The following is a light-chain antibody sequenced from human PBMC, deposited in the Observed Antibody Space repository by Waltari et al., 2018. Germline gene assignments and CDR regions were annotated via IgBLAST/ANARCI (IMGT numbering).Light chain of an antibody. CDR1: SSDVGGYNY. Sequence: QSALTQPASVSGSPGQSITISCTGTSSDVGGYNYVSWYQQHPGKAPKLMIYDVSNRPSGVSKRFSGSKSGNTASLTISGLQAEDEADYYCSSYISSSTLELFGGGTSLTVL. V-gene: IGLV2-14*03. CDR3: SSYISSSTLEL. J-gene: IGLJ2*01. CDR2: DVS.